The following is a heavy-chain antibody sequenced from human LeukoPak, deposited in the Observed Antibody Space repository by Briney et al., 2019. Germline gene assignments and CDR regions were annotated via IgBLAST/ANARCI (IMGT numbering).Heavy chain of an antibody. J-gene: IGHJ4*02. D-gene: IGHD1-26*01. CDR3: ARQASPYSGSSPPSY. V-gene: IGHV4-39*07. Sequence: SETLSLTCTVSGGSISSSSYYWGWIRQPPGKGLEWIGSIYYSGSTYYNPSLKSRVTISVDTSKNQFSLKLSSVTAADTAAYYCARQASPYSGSSPPSYWGQGTLVTVSS. CDR1: GGSISSSSYY. CDR2: IYYSGST.